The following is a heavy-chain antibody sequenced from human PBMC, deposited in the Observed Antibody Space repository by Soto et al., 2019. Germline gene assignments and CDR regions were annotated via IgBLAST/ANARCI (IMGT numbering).Heavy chain of an antibody. V-gene: IGHV5-10-1*01. CDR2: IDPSDSYT. J-gene: IGHJ6*02. CDR3: ARRNGNYYYYGMDV. CDR1: GYIFIDYW. Sequence: PGESLKISCKASGYIFIDYWIGWVRQMPGKGLEWMGRIDPSDSYTNYSPSFQGHVTISADKSISTAYLQWSSLKASDTAMYYCARRNGNYYYYGMDVWGQGTTVTVSS. D-gene: IGHD1-26*01.